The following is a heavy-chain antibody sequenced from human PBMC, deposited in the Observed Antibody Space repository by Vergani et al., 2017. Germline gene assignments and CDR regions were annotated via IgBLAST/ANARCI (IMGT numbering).Heavy chain of an antibody. D-gene: IGHD4-23*01. J-gene: IGHJ3*01. CDR1: GASLNNAFYY. Sequence: QVQLQESGPGLVKPSQTLSLTCTVSGASLNNAFYYWHWIRQPAGKGLEWIGRIYVSGITDYNSSLQSRVSMSVDTSKNQFSLTLTSVTAAATAVYYCARDNKQLRPRAFDLWGQGRMVTVSS. V-gene: IGHV4-61*02. CDR2: IYVSGIT. CDR3: ARDNKQLRPRAFDL.